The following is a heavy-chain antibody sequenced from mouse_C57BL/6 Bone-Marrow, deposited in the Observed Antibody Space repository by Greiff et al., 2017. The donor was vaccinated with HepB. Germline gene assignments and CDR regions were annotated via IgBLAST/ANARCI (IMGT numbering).Heavy chain of an antibody. V-gene: IGHV14-1*01. D-gene: IGHD2-1*01. CDR2: IDPEDGDT. CDR3: TFYGNYVAWFAY. J-gene: IGHJ3*01. CDR1: GFNIKDYY. Sequence: EVKLMESGAELVRPGASVKLSCTASGFNIKDYYMHWVKQRPEQGLEWIGRIDPEDGDTEYAPKFQGKATMTADTSSNTAYLQLSSLTSEDTAVYYCTFYGNYVAWFAYWGQGTLVTVSA.